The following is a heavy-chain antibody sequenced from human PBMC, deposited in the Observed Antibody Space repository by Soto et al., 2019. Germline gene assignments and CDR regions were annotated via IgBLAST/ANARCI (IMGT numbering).Heavy chain of an antibody. CDR1: GGSISSSNW. CDR3: ARAGTGGLSGYDVARAYGFDP. D-gene: IGHD5-12*01. V-gene: IGHV4-4*02. J-gene: IGHJ5*02. Sequence: QVQLQESGPGLVKPSGTLSLTCAVSGGSISSSNWWSWVRQPPGKGLEWIGEIYHSGSTNYNPSHKSRVTISVDKSKNQFSMKLSAVAAADTALYYWARAGTGGLSGYDVARAYGFDPWGQGPLVTVSS. CDR2: IYHSGST.